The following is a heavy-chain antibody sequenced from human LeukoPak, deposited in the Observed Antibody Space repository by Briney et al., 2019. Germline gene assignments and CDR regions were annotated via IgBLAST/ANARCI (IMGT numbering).Heavy chain of an antibody. D-gene: IGHD6-13*01. Sequence: GGSLRLSCEGSGFTFSSYAMSWVRQAPGKGLEWVSGISGSGGGTYYAGSVKGRFTVSGDKSKNTLYVQMNSLRVEDTAVYYCAKRVGYYFEYWGQGTLVTVSS. V-gene: IGHV3-23*01. CDR3: AKRVGYYFEY. J-gene: IGHJ4*02. CDR2: ISGSGGGT. CDR1: GFTFSSYA.